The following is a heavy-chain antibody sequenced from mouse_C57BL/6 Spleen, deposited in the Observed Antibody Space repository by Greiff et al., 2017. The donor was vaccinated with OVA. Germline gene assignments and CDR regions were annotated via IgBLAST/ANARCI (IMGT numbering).Heavy chain of an antibody. V-gene: IGHV3-6*01. Sequence: EVKLMESGPGLVKPSQSLSLTCSVTGYSITSGYYWNWIRQFPGNKLEWMGYISYDGSNNYNPSLKNRISITRDTYKNQFFLKLNSVTTEDTATYYCARAMSYYYAMDYWGQGTSVTVSS. CDR3: ARAMSYYYAMDY. J-gene: IGHJ4*01. CDR1: GYSITSGYY. D-gene: IGHD1-1*02. CDR2: ISYDGSN.